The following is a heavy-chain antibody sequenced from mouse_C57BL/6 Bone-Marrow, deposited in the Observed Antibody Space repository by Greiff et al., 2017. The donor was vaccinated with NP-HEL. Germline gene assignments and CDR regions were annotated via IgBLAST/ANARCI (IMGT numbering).Heavy chain of an antibody. CDR3: ARVDSNYGAWFAY. V-gene: IGHV3-1*01. D-gene: IGHD2-5*01. Sequence: EVKLMESGPGMVKPSQSLSLTCTVTGYSITSGYDWHWIRHFPGNKLEWMGYISYSGSTNYNPSLKSRISITHDTSKNHFFLKLNSVTTEDTATYYCARVDSNYGAWFAYWGQGTLVTVSA. CDR2: ISYSGST. CDR1: GYSITSGYD. J-gene: IGHJ3*01.